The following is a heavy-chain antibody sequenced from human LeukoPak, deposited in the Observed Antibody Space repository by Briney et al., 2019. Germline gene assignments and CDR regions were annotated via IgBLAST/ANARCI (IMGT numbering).Heavy chain of an antibody. Sequence: GASVKVSCKASGYTFTGYYMHWVRQAPGQGLEWMGWINPNSGRTNYAQKFQGRVTMTRDTSISTAYMELSRLRSDDTAVYYCARGDDYGDYYYYGMDVWGQGTTVTVSS. J-gene: IGHJ6*02. CDR1: GYTFTGYY. D-gene: IGHD4-17*01. V-gene: IGHV1-2*02. CDR2: INPNSGRT. CDR3: ARGDDYGDYYYYGMDV.